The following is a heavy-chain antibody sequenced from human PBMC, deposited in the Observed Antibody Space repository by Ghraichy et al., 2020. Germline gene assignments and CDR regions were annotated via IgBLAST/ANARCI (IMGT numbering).Heavy chain of an antibody. CDR2: VSANGGST. CDR1: GFTFSSYA. J-gene: IGHJ6*04. V-gene: IGHV3-23*01. CDR3: ATVIAARPIPYYYMDV. Sequence: LSLTCAASGFTFSSYAMSWVRQAPGKGLEWVSSVSANGGSTHYADSAKGRFTISRDNSKNTLYLQMNSLRVEDTAIYYCATVIAARPIPYYYMDVWGKGTTVTVSS. D-gene: IGHD6-6*01.